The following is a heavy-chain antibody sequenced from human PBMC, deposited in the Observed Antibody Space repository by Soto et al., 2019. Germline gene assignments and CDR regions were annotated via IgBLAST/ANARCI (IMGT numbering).Heavy chain of an antibody. CDR1: GYTFTSFC. J-gene: IGHJ4*02. CDR3: ARGAYSPPSEDIDY. CDR2: IGAYNGNT. Sequence: ASVKVSCKASGYTFTSFCISWVRQAPGQGLEWMGWIGAYNGNTNYAQKLQGRVTMTTDTSTSTAYMELSSLRSDDTAVYYCARGAYSPPSEDIDYWGQGTLVTVSS. D-gene: IGHD2-15*01. V-gene: IGHV1-18*01.